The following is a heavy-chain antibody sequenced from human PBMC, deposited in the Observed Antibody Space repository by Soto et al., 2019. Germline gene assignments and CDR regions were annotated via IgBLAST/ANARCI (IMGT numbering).Heavy chain of an antibody. CDR2: ISAYNGNT. CDR3: ARVAEGWVVVVTLDY. Sequence: QVQLVQSGAEVKKPGASVKVSCKASGYTFTSYGISWVRQAPGQGLEWMGWISAYNGNTNYAQKHQGRVTMTTDTSTSTAYMELRSLRXDDTAVYYCARVAEGWVVVVTLDYWGQGTLVTVSS. V-gene: IGHV1-18*01. J-gene: IGHJ4*02. D-gene: IGHD3-22*01. CDR1: GYTFTSYG.